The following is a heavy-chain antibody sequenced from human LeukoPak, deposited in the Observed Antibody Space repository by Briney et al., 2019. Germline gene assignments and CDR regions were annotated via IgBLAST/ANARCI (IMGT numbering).Heavy chain of an antibody. Sequence: GGSLRLSCAASGFTFSEYYMSWIRQAPGKGLELVAYISSSGSTIYYADSVKGRCTISRDNAKTSLYLQMNSLRAEDTAVYYCARNSGWFDPWGQATLVTVSS. CDR2: ISSSGSTI. CDR1: GFTFSEYY. V-gene: IGHV3-11*01. CDR3: ARNSGWFDP. D-gene: IGHD1-7*01. J-gene: IGHJ5*02.